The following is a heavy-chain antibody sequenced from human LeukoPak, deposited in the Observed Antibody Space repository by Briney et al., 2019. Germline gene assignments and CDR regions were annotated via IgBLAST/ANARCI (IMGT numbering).Heavy chain of an antibody. CDR3: AKLRDSESYLGGRGYFDY. V-gene: IGHV1-2*02. CDR2: INPNSGGT. D-gene: IGHD1-26*01. CDR1: GYTFTGYY. Sequence: ASVKVSCKASGYTFTGYYMHWVRQAPGQGLEWMGWINPNSGGTNYAQKFQGRVTMTRDTSISTAYMELSRLRSDDTAVYYCAKLRDSESYLGGRGYFDYWGQGTLVTVSS. J-gene: IGHJ4*02.